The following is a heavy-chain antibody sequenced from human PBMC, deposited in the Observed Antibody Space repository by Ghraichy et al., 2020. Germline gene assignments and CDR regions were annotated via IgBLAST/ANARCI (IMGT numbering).Heavy chain of an antibody. D-gene: IGHD2-15*01. CDR1: GGSLNTHY. CDR2: IYHGGST. Sequence: SETLSLTCSVSGGSLNTHYWSWIRQPPGKGLEYIGDIYHGGSTNYNPSLKGRVTISLDTSNNQFSLRLSSVTAADTAVYYCARGGCSGRTCYWLANDPFDFWGQGTMVTVSS. J-gene: IGHJ3*01. CDR3: ARGGCSGRTCYWLANDPFDF. V-gene: IGHV4-59*11.